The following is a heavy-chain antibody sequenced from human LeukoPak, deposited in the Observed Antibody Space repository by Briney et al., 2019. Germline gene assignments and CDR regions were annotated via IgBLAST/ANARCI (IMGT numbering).Heavy chain of an antibody. J-gene: IGHJ4*02. CDR3: ARGTNNWIFFDY. Sequence: SVKVSCKASGYTFTSYGISWVRQAPGQGLEWMGGIIPIFGTANYAQKFQGRVTITTDESTSTAYMELSSLRSEDTAVYYCARGTNNWIFFDYWGQGTLVTVSS. CDR1: GYTFTSYG. V-gene: IGHV1-69*05. CDR2: IIPIFGTA. D-gene: IGHD1-20*01.